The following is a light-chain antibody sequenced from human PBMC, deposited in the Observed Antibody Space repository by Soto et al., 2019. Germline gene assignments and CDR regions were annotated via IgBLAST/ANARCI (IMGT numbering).Light chain of an antibody. CDR2: DDA. J-gene: IGLJ1*01. Sequence: LTQPASVSGSPGQSITISCTGTVGLVSWYQQHPGKVPKLIIYDDAKRPSGVSSRFSGSKSGNTASLTISGLQTEDEADYYCCLYVGGRTYLFGTGTKVTVL. V-gene: IGLV2-23*01. CDR3: CLYVGGRTYL. CDR1: VGL.